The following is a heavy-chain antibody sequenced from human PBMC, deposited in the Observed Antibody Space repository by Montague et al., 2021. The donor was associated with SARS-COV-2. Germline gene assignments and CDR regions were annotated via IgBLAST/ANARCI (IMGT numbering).Heavy chain of an antibody. CDR1: GCSIRSGDRN. CDR3: ARGMYGLTETTDAFDI. Sequence: TLSLTCTRSGCSIRSGDRNWTRLRHRQGKGLDGIFYFNYSGTTYYNPSLRSRVTISVDKSTKQFSLKPSSVTAADTAVYYCARGMYGLTETTDAFDIWGQGTMVSVSS. V-gene: IGHV4-31*03. D-gene: IGHD1-14*01. CDR2: FNYSGTT. J-gene: IGHJ3*02.